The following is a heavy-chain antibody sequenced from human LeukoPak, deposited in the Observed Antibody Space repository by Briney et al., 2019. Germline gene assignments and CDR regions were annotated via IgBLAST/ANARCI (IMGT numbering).Heavy chain of an antibody. D-gene: IGHD2-21*02. CDR3: GRVAGGDWYYFDL. CDR2: INLYSGGT. J-gene: IGHJ4*02. CDR1: GYTFTAYY. Sequence: ASVKVSCKAFGYTFTAYYMHWVRQALGQGLEWMGWINLYSGGTNYAQKFQGRVTMTRDTSISAAYMELDRLGSDETAVYYCGRVAGGDWYYFDLWGQGSLVTVSS. V-gene: IGHV1-2*02.